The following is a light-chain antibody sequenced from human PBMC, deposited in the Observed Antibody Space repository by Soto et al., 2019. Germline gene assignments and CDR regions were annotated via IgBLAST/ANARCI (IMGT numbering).Light chain of an antibody. V-gene: IGLV2-8*01. CDR1: SSDVGGYNY. Sequence: QSVLTQPPSASGSPGQSVTISCTGTSSDVGGYNYVPWYQQHPGKAPKLMIYEVNKRPSGVPDRFSGSKSGNTASPTVSGLQAEDEADYYCSSYAGSTNPNFVFGTGTKVTVL. J-gene: IGLJ1*01. CDR2: EVN. CDR3: SSYAGSTNPNFV.